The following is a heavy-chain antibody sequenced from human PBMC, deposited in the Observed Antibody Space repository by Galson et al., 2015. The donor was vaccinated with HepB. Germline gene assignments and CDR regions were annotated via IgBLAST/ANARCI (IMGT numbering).Heavy chain of an antibody. CDR2: INPSGGST. Sequence: SVKVSCKVSGYTLTELSMHWVRQAPGQGLEWMGIINPSGGSTSYAQKFQGRVTMTRDTSTSTVYMELSSLRSEDTAVYYCARGGTDYGDYRDAFDIWGQGTMVTVSS. CDR3: ARGGTDYGDYRDAFDI. V-gene: IGHV1-46*01. J-gene: IGHJ3*02. CDR1: GYTLTELS. D-gene: IGHD4-17*01.